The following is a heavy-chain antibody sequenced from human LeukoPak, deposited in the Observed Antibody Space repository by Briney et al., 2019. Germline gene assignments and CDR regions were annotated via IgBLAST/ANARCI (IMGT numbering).Heavy chain of an antibody. CDR1: GGSISSYY. CDR3: ARDLGVISCSSTNCQKVYNWFDP. CDR2: IYTSGST. J-gene: IGHJ5*02. Sequence: PSETLSLTCTVSGGSISSYYWSWIRQPAGKGLEWIGRIYTSGSTNYNPSLKSRVTMSVDTSKDQFSLKLSSVTAADTAVYYCARDLGVISCSSTNCQKVYNWFDPWGQGTLVTVSS. D-gene: IGHD2-2*01. V-gene: IGHV4-4*07.